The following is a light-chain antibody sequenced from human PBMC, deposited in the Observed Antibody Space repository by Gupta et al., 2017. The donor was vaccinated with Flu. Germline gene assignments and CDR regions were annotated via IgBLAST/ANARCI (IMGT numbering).Light chain of an antibody. Sequence: QSALTQPASVSGSPGQSITISCTGTTSDVGGYNYVSWYQQHPGKAPKLMIYEVSNRPSGVSNRFSGSKSGNTASLTISGLQAEDEGDYYCNSYTSTSTPFVFGTGIKVTVL. CDR2: EVS. V-gene: IGLV2-14*01. CDR1: TSDVGGYNY. CDR3: NSYTSTSTPFV. J-gene: IGLJ1*01.